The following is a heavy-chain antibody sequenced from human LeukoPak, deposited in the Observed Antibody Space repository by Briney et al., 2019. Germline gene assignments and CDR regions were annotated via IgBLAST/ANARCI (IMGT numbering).Heavy chain of an antibody. CDR2: INIDGSEK. CDR3: VRDRHGSGMGPAQDYYMDV. D-gene: IGHD3-10*01. Sequence: GGSLRLSCEASGFIFSNYWMSWVRQAPGKGLEGVADINIDGSEKHYVDSLKGRFTISRVNDKNSLYLQMNGLRAEDTAVYYCVRDRHGSGMGPAQDYYMDVWGKGTTVTVSS. CDR1: GFIFSNYW. J-gene: IGHJ6*03. V-gene: IGHV3-7*01.